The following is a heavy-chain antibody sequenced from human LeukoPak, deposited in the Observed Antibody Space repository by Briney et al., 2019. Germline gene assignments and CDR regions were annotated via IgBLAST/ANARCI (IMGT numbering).Heavy chain of an antibody. CDR3: ATITMVQGVIGWFDP. V-gene: IGHV1-69*05. CDR2: IIPIFGTA. D-gene: IGHD3-10*01. Sequence: SVKVSCKASGGTFSSYAISWVRQAPGQGLEWMGRIIPIFGTANYAQKFQGRVTITTDESTSTAYMELSSLRSEDTAVYYCATITMVQGVIGWFDPWGQGTLVTVSS. J-gene: IGHJ5*02. CDR1: GGTFSSYA.